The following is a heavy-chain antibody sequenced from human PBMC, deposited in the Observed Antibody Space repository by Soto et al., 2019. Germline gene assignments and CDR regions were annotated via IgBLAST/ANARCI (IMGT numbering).Heavy chain of an antibody. Sequence: EVQLVESGGGLVQHGGSLRLSCGASGFTFRTYWLSWVRQVPGKGLEWVANINQDGSEKNYVDSVKGRFTISRDNAKNSLYLQMSSLRAEDTALYYCARDGSTSWYSYDYHGMDVWGQGTTVTVSS. D-gene: IGHD5-18*01. J-gene: IGHJ6*02. V-gene: IGHV3-7*05. CDR2: INQDGSEK. CDR3: ARDGSTSWYSYDYHGMDV. CDR1: GFTFRTYW.